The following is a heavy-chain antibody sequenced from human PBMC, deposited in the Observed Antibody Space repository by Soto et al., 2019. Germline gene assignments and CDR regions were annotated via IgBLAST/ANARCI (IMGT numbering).Heavy chain of an antibody. CDR1: GFTFSSYG. CDR3: ARDGYGYCSSTSCYGLDPYYFDS. Sequence: QVQLVESGGGVVQPGRSLRLSCAASGFTFSSYGMHWVRQAPGKGLEWVAVIWYDGSNKYYADSVKGRFTISRDNSMNTLYLQMSSRRAEDTAVYYCARDGYGYCSSTSCYGLDPYYFDSWGQGTLVTVSS. D-gene: IGHD2-2*01. J-gene: IGHJ4*02. V-gene: IGHV3-33*01. CDR2: IWYDGSNK.